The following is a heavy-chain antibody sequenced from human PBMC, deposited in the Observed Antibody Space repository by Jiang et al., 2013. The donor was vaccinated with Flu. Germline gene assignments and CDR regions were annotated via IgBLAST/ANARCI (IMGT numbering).Heavy chain of an antibody. CDR3: ARGKPHCSSTSCYPTQFDY. D-gene: IGHD2-2*01. CDR2: IYDSGTT. V-gene: IGHV4-59*12. CDR1: GDSISKYY. J-gene: IGHJ4*02. Sequence: LLKPSETLSLTCTVAGDSISKYYWTWIRQSPGKGLEWIGYIYDSGTTKYNPSLKSRVTISVDTSKNQFSLKLSSVTAADTAVYYCARGKPHCSSTSCYPTQFDYWGQGTLVTVSS.